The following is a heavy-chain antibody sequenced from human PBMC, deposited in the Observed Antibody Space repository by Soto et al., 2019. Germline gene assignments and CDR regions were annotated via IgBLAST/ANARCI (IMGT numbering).Heavy chain of an antibody. CDR1: GYTFTTYG. Sequence: ASVKVSCKAAGYTFTTYGISWVRQAPGQGLEWMGWVDPNNGNAHHRQNLQGTVTMTTDTSTGTVNLELRRLRSDDTAVYYCARTRYTRSLKYYFDYWGQGTLVTVSS. V-gene: IGHV1-18*04. J-gene: IGHJ4*02. CDR3: ARTRYTRSLKYYFDY. D-gene: IGHD1-26*01. CDR2: VDPNNGNA.